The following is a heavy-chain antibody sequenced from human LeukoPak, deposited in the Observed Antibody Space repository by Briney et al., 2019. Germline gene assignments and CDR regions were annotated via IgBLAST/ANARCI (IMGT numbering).Heavy chain of an antibody. Sequence: SQTLSLTCTVSGGSISSGGYYWSWIRQHPGKGLEWIGYIYYSGSTYYNPSLKSRVTISVDTSKNLFSLKLSSVTAADTAVYYCARRGYSYGYTGTGAFDYWGQGTLVTVSS. CDR2: IYYSGST. V-gene: IGHV4-31*03. CDR1: GGSISSGGYY. CDR3: ARRGYSYGYTGTGAFDY. J-gene: IGHJ4*02. D-gene: IGHD5-18*01.